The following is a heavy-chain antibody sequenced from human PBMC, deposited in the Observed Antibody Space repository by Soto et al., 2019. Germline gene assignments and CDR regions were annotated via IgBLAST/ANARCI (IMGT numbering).Heavy chain of an antibody. J-gene: IGHJ6*02. V-gene: IGHV1-69*13. D-gene: IGHD6-13*01. CDR3: ASHIAAAGYYYYYGMDV. Sequence: ASVKVSCKASGGTFSSYAISWVRQAPGQGLEWMGGIIPIFGTASYAQKFQGRVTITADESTSTAYMELSSLRSEDTAVYYCASHIAAAGYYYYYGMDVRAQGTTVTVSS. CDR2: IIPIFGTA. CDR1: GGTFSSYA.